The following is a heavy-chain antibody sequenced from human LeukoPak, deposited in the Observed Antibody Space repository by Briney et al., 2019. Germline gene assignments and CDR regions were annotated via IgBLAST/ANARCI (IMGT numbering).Heavy chain of an antibody. CDR2: ISAYNGNT. J-gene: IGHJ4*02. CDR1: GYTFTSYG. D-gene: IGHD1/OR15-1a*01. V-gene: IGHV1-18*01. CDR3: ARGTETFDY. Sequence: ASVKVSCKASGYTFTSYGISWVRQAPGQGLEWMGWISAYNGNTNYAHKLQGRVPMTTDTSRSTAYRELGSLRSDDTTVYYCARGTETFDYWGQGTLVTVSS.